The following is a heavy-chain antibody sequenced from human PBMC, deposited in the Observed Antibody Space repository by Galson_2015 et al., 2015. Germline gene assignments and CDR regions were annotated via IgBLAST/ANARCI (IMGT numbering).Heavy chain of an antibody. Sequence: SETLSLTCAVSGGSISSSNWWSWVRQPPGKGLEWIGEIYHSGSTNYNPSLKSRVTISVDKSKNQFSLKLSSVTAADTAVYYCACTNPYDSSGYGGLAPFAEYFQHWGQGTLVTVSS. D-gene: IGHD3-22*01. V-gene: IGHV4-4*02. CDR3: ACTNPYDSSGYGGLAPFAEYFQH. J-gene: IGHJ1*01. CDR2: IYHSGST. CDR1: GGSISSSNW.